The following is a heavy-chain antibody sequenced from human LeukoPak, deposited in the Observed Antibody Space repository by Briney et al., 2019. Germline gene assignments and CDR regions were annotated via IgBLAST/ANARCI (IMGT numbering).Heavy chain of an antibody. D-gene: IGHD4-23*01. CDR2: IVVGSGNT. CDR3: AAEPDPTRPLPDYGGNSPYFDY. CDR1: GFTFTSSA. Sequence: ASVKVSCKASGFTFTSSAVQWVRQARGQRLEWIGWIVVGSGNTNYAQKFQERVTITRDMSTSTAYMELSSLRSEDTAVYYCAAEPDPTRPLPDYGGNSPYFDYWGQGTLVTVSS. J-gene: IGHJ4*02. V-gene: IGHV1-58*01.